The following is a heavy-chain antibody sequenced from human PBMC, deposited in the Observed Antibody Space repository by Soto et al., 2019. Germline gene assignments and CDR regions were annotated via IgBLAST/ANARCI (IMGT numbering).Heavy chain of an antibody. CDR1: GGSFSGYY. CDR3: ARGGYCSSASCSIAY. Sequence: HVQLQQWGAGLLKPSETLSLTCAVYGGSFSGYYCCWIRQPPGKGPEWMGEINHSKRTNYNPPPNSRVTISVYTAKNQLSLKLSSGTATDPAGYYCARGGYCSSASCSIAYWGQGTLVTVSS. V-gene: IGHV4-34*01. D-gene: IGHD2-2*01. CDR2: INHSKRT. J-gene: IGHJ4*02.